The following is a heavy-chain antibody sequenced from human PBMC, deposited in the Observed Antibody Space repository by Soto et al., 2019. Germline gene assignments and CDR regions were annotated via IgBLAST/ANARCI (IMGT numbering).Heavy chain of an antibody. Sequence: GESLKISCKGSGYSFTSYWIGWVRQMPGKGLEWMGIIYPGDSETRYSPSFQGQVTISADKSISTAYLQWSSLKASDTAIYYCARGGHVVVVTAALDYWGQGTLVTVSS. CDR1: GYSFTSYW. J-gene: IGHJ4*02. CDR2: IYPGDSET. CDR3: ARGGHVVVVTAALDY. D-gene: IGHD2-21*02. V-gene: IGHV5-51*01.